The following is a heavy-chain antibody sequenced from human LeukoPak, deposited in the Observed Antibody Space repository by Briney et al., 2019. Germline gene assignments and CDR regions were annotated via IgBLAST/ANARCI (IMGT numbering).Heavy chain of an antibody. J-gene: IGHJ6*03. Sequence: ASVKVSCKASGYTFTSYGISWVRPDPGQGLEGMGWISAYNGNTNYAQKLQGRVTMTTDTSTSTAYMELRSLRSDDTAVYYCARDRGGYYYYYYMDVWGKGTTVTVSS. CDR2: ISAYNGNT. V-gene: IGHV1-18*01. CDR3: ARDRGGYYYYYYMDV. CDR1: GYTFTSYG. D-gene: IGHD3-16*01.